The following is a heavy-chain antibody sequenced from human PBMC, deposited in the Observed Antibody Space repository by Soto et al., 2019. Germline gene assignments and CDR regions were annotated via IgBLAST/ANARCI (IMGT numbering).Heavy chain of an antibody. V-gene: IGHV4-59*12. J-gene: IGHJ5*02. CDR3: AREAAMPNNWFDP. D-gene: IGHD2-2*01. CDR1: GGSISSYY. CDR2: IYYSGST. Sequence: SETLSLTCTVSGGSISSYYWSWIRQPPGKGLEWIGYIYYSGSTNYNPSLKSRVTISVDTSKNQFSLKLSSVTAADTAVYYCAREAAMPNNWFDPWGQGTLVTVSS.